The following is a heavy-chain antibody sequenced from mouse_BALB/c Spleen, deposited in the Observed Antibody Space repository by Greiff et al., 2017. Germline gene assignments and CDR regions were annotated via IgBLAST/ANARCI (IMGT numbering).Heavy chain of an antibody. D-gene: IGHD1-1*01. J-gene: IGHJ1*01. CDR2: IDPANGNT. CDR3: ARFRYYGSSYWYFDV. V-gene: IGHV14-3*02. Sequence: VQLQQSGAELVKPGASVKLSCTASGFNIKDTYMHWVKQRPEQGLEWIGRIDPANGNTKYDPKFQGKATITADTSSNTAYLQLSSLTSEDTAVYYCARFRYYGSSYWYFDVWGAGTTVTVSS. CDR1: GFNIKDTY.